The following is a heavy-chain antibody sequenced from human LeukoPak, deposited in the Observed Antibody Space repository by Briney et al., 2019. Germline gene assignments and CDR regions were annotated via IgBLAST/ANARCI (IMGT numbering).Heavy chain of an antibody. V-gene: IGHV3-23*01. Sequence: GGSLRLSCAASGVTFSNYSMNWVRQAPGKGLEWVSAISGSGGSTYYADSVKGRFTISRDNSKNTLYLQMNSLRSEDTAVYYCARDRVSGESVVPAARADYYGMDVWGQGTTVTVSS. CDR1: GVTFSNYS. J-gene: IGHJ6*02. CDR2: ISGSGGST. D-gene: IGHD2-2*01. CDR3: ARDRVSGESVVPAARADYYGMDV.